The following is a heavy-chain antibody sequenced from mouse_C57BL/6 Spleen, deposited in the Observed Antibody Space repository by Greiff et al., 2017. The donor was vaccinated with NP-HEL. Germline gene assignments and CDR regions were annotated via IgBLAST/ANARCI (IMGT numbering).Heavy chain of an antibody. CDR3: ARIFLYYDGSKGYAMDY. CDR1: GFTFTDYY. Sequence: EVKLMESGGGLVQPGGSLSLSCAASGFTFTDYYMSWVRQPPGKALEWLGFIRHKANGYTTEYSASVKGRLTISRDNSQRILYLQMNALRDEDSATYYCARIFLYYDGSKGYAMDYWGQGTSVTVAS. V-gene: IGHV7-3*01. D-gene: IGHD1-1*01. J-gene: IGHJ4*01. CDR2: IRHKANGYTT.